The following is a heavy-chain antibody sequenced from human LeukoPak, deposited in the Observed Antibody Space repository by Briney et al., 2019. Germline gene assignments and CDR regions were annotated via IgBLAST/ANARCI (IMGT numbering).Heavy chain of an antibody. Sequence: PGGSLRLSCAASGFIFRRYWMSWVRQAPGKGLEWVAYIKPDGSEKYYVDSVKGRFTISRDNAKNSLYLQMNSLRDDDTAVYYCTRDRVAGFWGQGTLVAVSS. CDR2: IKPDGSEK. D-gene: IGHD6-19*01. J-gene: IGHJ4*02. CDR3: TRDRVAGF. V-gene: IGHV3-7*01. CDR1: GFIFRRYW.